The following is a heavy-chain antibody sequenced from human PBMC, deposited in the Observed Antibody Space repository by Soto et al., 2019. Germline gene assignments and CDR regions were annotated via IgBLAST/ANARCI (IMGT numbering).Heavy chain of an antibody. CDR3: ARDLVGATDYYYYYGMDV. J-gene: IGHJ6*02. D-gene: IGHD1-26*01. V-gene: IGHV3-30-3*01. Sequence: GGSLRLSCAASGFTFSSYAMHWVRQAPGKGLEWVAVISYDGSNKYYADSVKGRFTISRDNSKNTLYLQMNSLRAEDTAVYYCARDLVGATDYYYYYGMDVWGQGTTVTVSS. CDR2: ISYDGSNK. CDR1: GFTFSSYA.